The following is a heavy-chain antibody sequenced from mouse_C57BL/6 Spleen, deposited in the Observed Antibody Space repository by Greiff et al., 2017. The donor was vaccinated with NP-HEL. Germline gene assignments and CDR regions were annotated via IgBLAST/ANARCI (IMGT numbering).Heavy chain of an antibody. J-gene: IGHJ3*01. D-gene: IGHD4-1*02. Sequence: QVQLQQPGAELVRPGSSVKLSCKASGYTFTSYWMEWVKQRPGQGLEWIGNIYPSDSETHYNQKFKDKATLTVDKSSSTAYMQLSSLTSEDSAVYYCTVNWAWFAYWGQGTLVTVSA. CDR1: GYTFTSYW. V-gene: IGHV1-61*01. CDR2: IYPSDSET. CDR3: TVNWAWFAY.